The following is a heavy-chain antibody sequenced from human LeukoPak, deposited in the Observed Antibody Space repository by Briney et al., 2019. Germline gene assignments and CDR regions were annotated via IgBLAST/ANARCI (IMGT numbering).Heavy chain of an antibody. CDR3: ARETHPEYYYDSSGPYDAFDI. CDR2: ISYDGSNK. D-gene: IGHD3-22*01. CDR1: GFTFSSYA. Sequence: PGRSLRLSCAASGFTFSSYAMHWVRQAPGKGLEWVAVISYDGSNKYCADSVKGRFTISRDNSKNTLYLQMNSLRAEDTAVYYCARETHPEYYYDSSGPYDAFDIWGQGTMVTVSS. J-gene: IGHJ3*02. V-gene: IGHV3-30-3*01.